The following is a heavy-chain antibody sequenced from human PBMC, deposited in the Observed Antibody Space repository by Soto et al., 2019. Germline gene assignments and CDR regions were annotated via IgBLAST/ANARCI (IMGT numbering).Heavy chain of an antibody. CDR3: ARGDYGGNPLLDY. D-gene: IGHD4-17*01. CDR1: GGSVSSGSYY. V-gene: IGHV4-61*01. J-gene: IGHJ4*02. Sequence: ETLSLTCPVSGGSVSSGSYYWSWIRQPPGKGLEWIGYIYYSGSTNYNPSLKSRVTISVDTSKNQFSLKLSSVTAADTAVYYCARGDYGGNPLLDYWGQGTLVTVSS. CDR2: IYYSGST.